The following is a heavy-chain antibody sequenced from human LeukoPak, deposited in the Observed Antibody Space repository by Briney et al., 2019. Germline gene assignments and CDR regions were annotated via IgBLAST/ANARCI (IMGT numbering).Heavy chain of an antibody. CDR2: IYTTGST. CDR1: GGSIYSGSYY. CDR3: ARDRRDGYNLYYFDL. D-gene: IGHD5-24*01. Sequence: SQTLSLTCTVSGGSIYSGSYYWSWIRQPAGKGLEWIGRIYTTGSTNYNPSLKSRVTISVDTSKNQFSLKLSSVTAADTAVYYCARDRRDGYNLYYFDLWGQGTLVTVSS. J-gene: IGHJ4*02. V-gene: IGHV4-61*02.